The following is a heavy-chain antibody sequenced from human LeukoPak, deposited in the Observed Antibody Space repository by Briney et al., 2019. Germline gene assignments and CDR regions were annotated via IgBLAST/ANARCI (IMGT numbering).Heavy chain of an antibody. CDR2: ISAYNGNT. V-gene: IGHV1-18*01. CDR3: ARDGVVGASAEAFDI. J-gene: IGHJ3*02. D-gene: IGHD1-26*01. Sequence: ASVKVSCKASGYTFSSYGISWVRQAPGQGLEWLGYISAYNGNTNYAQKVQGRVTVTTDTSTSTAYMELRSLRSDDTAVYYCARDGVVGASAEAFDIWGQGTMVTVSS. CDR1: GYTFSSYG.